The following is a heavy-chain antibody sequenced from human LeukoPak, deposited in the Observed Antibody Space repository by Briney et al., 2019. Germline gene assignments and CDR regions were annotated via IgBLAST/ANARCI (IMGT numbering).Heavy chain of an antibody. Sequence: GGSLRLSCAASGFTFSSYGMHWVRQAPGKGLEWVAFIRYDGSNKYYADSVKGRFTISRDNSKNTLYLQMNSLRAEDTAAYYCAKGVSSGYAHYYYYYMDVWGKGTTVTVSS. CDR1: GFTFSSYG. CDR3: AKGVSSGYAHYYYYYMDV. V-gene: IGHV3-30*02. J-gene: IGHJ6*03. D-gene: IGHD3-22*01. CDR2: IRYDGSNK.